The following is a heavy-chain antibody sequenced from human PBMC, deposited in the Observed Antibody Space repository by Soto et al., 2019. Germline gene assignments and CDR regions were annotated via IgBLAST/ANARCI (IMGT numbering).Heavy chain of an antibody. J-gene: IGHJ4*02. CDR2: SYHSGNT. CDR1: GGSISSSNW. D-gene: IGHD3-10*01. CDR3: ARRWGEGRVDY. V-gene: IGHV4-4*02. Sequence: QVQLQESGPGLVKPSGTLSLTCAVSGGSISSSNWWSWVRRPQGKGLDWIGESYHSGNTNYNPSLKSRVTMAVDKSRNQFSLKLSSVTAADTAVYYCARRWGEGRVDYWGQGTLVTVSS.